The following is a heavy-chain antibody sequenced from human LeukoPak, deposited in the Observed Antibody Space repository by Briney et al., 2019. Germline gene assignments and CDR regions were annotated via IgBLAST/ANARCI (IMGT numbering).Heavy chain of an antibody. D-gene: IGHD3-3*01. CDR1: GGTFSSYA. CDR2: IIPIFGTA. CDR3: ASGTIFGVVSDYYYYMDV. V-gene: IGHV1-69*05. J-gene: IGHJ6*03. Sequence: ASVKVSCKASGGTFSSYAISWVRQAPGQGLEWMGGIIPIFGTANYVQKFQGRVTITTDESTSTAYMELSSLRSEDTAVYYCASGTIFGVVSDYYYYMDVWGKGTTVTVSS.